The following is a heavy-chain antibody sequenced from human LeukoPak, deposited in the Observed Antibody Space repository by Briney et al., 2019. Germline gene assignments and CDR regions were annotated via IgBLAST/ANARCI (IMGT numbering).Heavy chain of an antibody. D-gene: IGHD3-9*01. J-gene: IGHJ4*02. V-gene: IGHV3-21*01. CDR3: ARTYYDILTGYNPYFDY. CDR1: GFTFSSYG. Sequence: GGSLRLSCAASGFTFSSYGMSWVRQAPGKGLEWVSSITASSTAIYSADSVKGRFTISRDNAKNFLYLQMNSLRAEDTAVYYCARTYYDILTGYNPYFDYWGQGILVTVSS. CDR2: ITASSTAI.